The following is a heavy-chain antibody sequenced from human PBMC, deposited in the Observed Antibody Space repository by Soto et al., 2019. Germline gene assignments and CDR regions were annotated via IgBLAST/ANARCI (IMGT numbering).Heavy chain of an antibody. CDR1: GFIFSDFA. D-gene: IGHD6-6*01. CDR2: IWYDGSNE. Sequence: GSLRLSCAASGFIFSDFAMHWVRQAPGKGLEWVAEIWYDGSNEYYGDSVKGRFTISRDNSKNTLYLQMNSLRAEDTAVYYCAKEGDDSSSLPDDYWGQGTLVTVSS. V-gene: IGHV3-33*06. J-gene: IGHJ4*02. CDR3: AKEGDDSSSLPDDY.